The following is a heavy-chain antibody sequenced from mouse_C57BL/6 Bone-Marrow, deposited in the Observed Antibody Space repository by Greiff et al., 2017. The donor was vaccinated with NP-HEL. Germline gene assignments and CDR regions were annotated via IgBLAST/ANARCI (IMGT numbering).Heavy chain of an antibody. CDR2: IYPGDGDT. CDR1: GYAFSSSW. CDR3: ARVYYYGSSDY. Sequence: QVQLKESGPELVKPGASVKISCKASGYAFSSSWMNWVKQRPGKGLEWIGRIYPGDGDTNYNGKFKGKATLTADKSSSTAYMQLSSLTSEDSAVYFCARVYYYGSSDYWGQGTTLTVSS. D-gene: IGHD1-1*01. V-gene: IGHV1-82*01. J-gene: IGHJ2*01.